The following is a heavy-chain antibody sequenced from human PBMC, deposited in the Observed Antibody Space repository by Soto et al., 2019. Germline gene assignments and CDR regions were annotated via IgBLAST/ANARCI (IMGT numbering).Heavy chain of an antibody. V-gene: IGHV3-49*03. Sequence: EVQLVESGGGLAQPGRSLTLSCSTSGFTFSDYAMTWFRQAPGKGLEWVGFIRAKDVGETTDYAASVRGRFSISRDDSKSIAYLQMSGLKTEDTAIYYCTRGRQTTLDYWGQGTLVTVSS. CDR2: IRAKDVGETT. CDR1: GFTFSDYA. J-gene: IGHJ4*02. CDR3: TRGRQTTLDY.